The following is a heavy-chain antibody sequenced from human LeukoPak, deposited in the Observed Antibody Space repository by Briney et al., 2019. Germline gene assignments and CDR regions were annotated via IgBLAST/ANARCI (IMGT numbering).Heavy chain of an antibody. CDR2: ISYDANIGSNK. J-gene: IGHJ4*02. CDR1: GFIFTNYG. V-gene: IGHV3-30*19. CDR3: ARDGGYDFWSGYYQDY. Sequence: PGGSLRLSCAASGFIFTNYGMNWVRQAPGKGLEWVALISYDANIGSNKYYADSVKGRFTISRDNSKNTLYLQMNSLRAEDTAVYYCARDGGYDFWSGYYQDYWGQGTLVTVSS. D-gene: IGHD3-3*01.